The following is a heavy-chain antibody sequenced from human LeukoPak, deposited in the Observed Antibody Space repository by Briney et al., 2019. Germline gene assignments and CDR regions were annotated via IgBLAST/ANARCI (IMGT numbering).Heavy chain of an antibody. J-gene: IGHJ4*02. D-gene: IGHD1-26*01. CDR2: INPDGSWG. CDR1: GFTFSRHW. V-gene: IGHV3-7*04. Sequence: GGSLRLSCGASGFTFSRHWMSWVRQAPGKGLEWMAIINPDGSWGTFVDSLKGRFTISRDNAKNTLYLQMNSLRVEDTAVYYCARVATGSYHFDYWGQGTLVTVSS. CDR3: ARVATGSYHFDY.